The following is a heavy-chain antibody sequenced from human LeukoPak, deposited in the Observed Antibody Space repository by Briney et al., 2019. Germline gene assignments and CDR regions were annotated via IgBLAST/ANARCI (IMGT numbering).Heavy chain of an antibody. D-gene: IGHD6-19*01. J-gene: IGHJ4*02. CDR2: VNRDGSET. Sequence: GGSLRLSCAASGFTLSNHWMTWVRQVPGRGPEWVANVNRDGSETYYLDSVKGRFTISKDNAKNSLYLQMNSLRAEDTAVYYCAREYSSGWDDYYFDYWGQGTLVTVSP. V-gene: IGHV3-7*03. CDR3: AREYSSGWDDYYFDY. CDR1: GFTLSNHW.